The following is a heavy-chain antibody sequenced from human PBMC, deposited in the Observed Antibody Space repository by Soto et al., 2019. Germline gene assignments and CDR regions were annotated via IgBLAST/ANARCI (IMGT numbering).Heavy chain of an antibody. CDR1: GFTFSSYG. D-gene: IGHD6-19*01. CDR3: AKEEYSVAADY. J-gene: IGHJ4*02. Sequence: QVQLVESGGGVVQPGRSLRLSCAASGFTFSSYGMHWVRQAPGKGLEWVAVISYDGSNKYYADSVKGRFTISRDNSKNTLYLQMNSLRAEDTAVYYCAKEEYSVAADYWGQGTLVTVSS. V-gene: IGHV3-30*18. CDR2: ISYDGSNK.